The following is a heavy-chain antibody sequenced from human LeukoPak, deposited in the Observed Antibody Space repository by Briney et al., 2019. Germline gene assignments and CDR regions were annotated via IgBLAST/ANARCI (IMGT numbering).Heavy chain of an antibody. CDR2: ISYSGNT. D-gene: IGHD3-22*01. CDR3: ARGLWLLVRRPEETNFDY. J-gene: IGHJ4*02. Sequence: PSETLSLTCSVSGGSINSGNYYWGWIRQPPGKGLEWIGSISYSGNTYYNPSLKSRVTISVDTSKNHFSLKLSSVTAADTAVYYCARGLWLLVRRPEETNFDYWGQGTLVTVSS. V-gene: IGHV4-39*07. CDR1: GGSINSGNYY.